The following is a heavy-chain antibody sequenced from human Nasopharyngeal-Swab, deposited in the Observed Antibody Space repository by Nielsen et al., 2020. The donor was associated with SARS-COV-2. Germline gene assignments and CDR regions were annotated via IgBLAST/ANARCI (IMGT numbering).Heavy chain of an antibody. V-gene: IGHV3-30-3*01. J-gene: IGHJ4*02. CDR1: GFTFSSYA. CDR3: ARDLAVADPFDY. Sequence: GESLKISCAASGFTFSSYAMHWVRQAPGKGLEWVAVISYDGSNKYYADPVKGRFTISRDNSKNTLYLQMNSLRAEDTAVYYCARDLAVADPFDYWGQGTLVTVSS. D-gene: IGHD6-19*01. CDR2: ISYDGSNK.